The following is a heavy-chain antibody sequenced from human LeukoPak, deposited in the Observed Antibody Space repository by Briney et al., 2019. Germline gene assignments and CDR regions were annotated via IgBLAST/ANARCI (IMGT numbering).Heavy chain of an antibody. V-gene: IGHV4-59*01. D-gene: IGHD6-19*01. J-gene: IGHJ2*01. CDR3: ARDSFGSGWYVL. Sequence: SETLSLTCTVSNGSISTYYWSWIRQPLGKGLEWIGHIYHSGTTIYNPTLKSRVTMSVDTSKNRFSLHLTSVTAADTAVYFCARDSFGSGWYVLWCRGTLVTVSS. CDR2: IYHSGTT. CDR1: NGSISTYY.